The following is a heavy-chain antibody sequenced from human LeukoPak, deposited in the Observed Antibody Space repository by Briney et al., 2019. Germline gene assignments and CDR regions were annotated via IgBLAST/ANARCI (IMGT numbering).Heavy chain of an antibody. V-gene: IGHV4-59*01. CDR3: ARGLPGYSGGDDAFDI. Sequence: SETLSLTCTVSGGSITSYYWSWFRQPPGKGPEYIGYIYYSGGPSYSPPLKGRVTISLDTSKSQFSLMLSSVTAADTVVYYCARGLPGYSGGDDAFDIWGQGTVVIVS. D-gene: IGHD6-19*01. J-gene: IGHJ3*02. CDR2: IYYSGGP. CDR1: GGSITSYY.